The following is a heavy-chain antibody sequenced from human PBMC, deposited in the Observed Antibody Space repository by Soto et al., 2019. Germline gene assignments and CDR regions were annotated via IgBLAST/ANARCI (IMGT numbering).Heavy chain of an antibody. CDR3: TTEGIPAAMGRYYYYGMDV. CDR2: IKSKTDGGTT. CDR1: GFTFSNAW. J-gene: IGHJ6*02. V-gene: IGHV3-15*01. D-gene: IGHD2-2*01. Sequence: GGSLRLSCAASGFTFSNAWMSWVRQAPGKGLEWVGRIKSKTDGGTTDYAAPVKGRFTISRDDSKNTLYLQMNSLKTEDTAVYYCTTEGIPAAMGRYYYYGMDVWGQGTMVTVSS.